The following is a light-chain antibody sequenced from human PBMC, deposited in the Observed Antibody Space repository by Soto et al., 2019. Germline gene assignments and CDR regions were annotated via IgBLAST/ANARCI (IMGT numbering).Light chain of an antibody. Sequence: QSVLTQPPSASGSPGQSVTISCTGTSSDVGGYDYVSWYQQYPGKAPKLMIYEVSKRPSGVPDRFSGSKSGYTASLTVSGLQAEDEPDYYCSSYAGTNIVVFGGGTKLTVL. V-gene: IGLV2-8*01. CDR2: EVS. CDR3: SSYAGTNIVV. CDR1: SSDVGGYDY. J-gene: IGLJ2*01.